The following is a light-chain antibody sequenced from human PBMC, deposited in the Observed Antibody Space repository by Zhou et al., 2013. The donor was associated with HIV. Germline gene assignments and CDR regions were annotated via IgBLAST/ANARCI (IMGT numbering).Light chain of an antibody. CDR3: QQYNSYSCS. V-gene: IGKV1-5*03. J-gene: IGKJ2*04. Sequence: DIQMTQSPSTLSASVGDSVTITCRASQNVGGYLAWYQQKRGDAPKLLIYKASTLQSGVPSRFSGSGYGTEFTLTISRLQPDDFATYYCQQYNSYSCSFGQGTKLEIK. CDR1: QNVGGY. CDR2: KAS.